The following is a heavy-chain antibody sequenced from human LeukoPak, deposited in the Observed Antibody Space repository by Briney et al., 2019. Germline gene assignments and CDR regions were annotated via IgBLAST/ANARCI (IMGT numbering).Heavy chain of an antibody. J-gene: IGHJ3*02. Sequence: PGGSLRLSCAASGFTFSSYAMSWVRQAPGKGLEWVSTISGSGGSTYYADSVKGRFTISRDNSRNTLYLEMNSLRAEDTAVYYCAREDFDWLSVNDAFDIWGQGTMVTVSS. CDR3: AREDFDWLSVNDAFDI. D-gene: IGHD3-9*01. V-gene: IGHV3-23*01. CDR1: GFTFSSYA. CDR2: ISGSGGST.